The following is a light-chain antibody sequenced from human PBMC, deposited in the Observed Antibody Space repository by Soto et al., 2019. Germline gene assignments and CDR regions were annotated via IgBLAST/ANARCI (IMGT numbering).Light chain of an antibody. Sequence: DIVLTQSPATLSLSPGERATLSCRASQSVTSSLVWYQQKPGQAPRLLIYDASNRATGIPARFSGSGSGTDFTLTISSLEPEDFAVYYCQQRSTWPRAFGGGTKV. CDR2: DAS. V-gene: IGKV3-11*01. J-gene: IGKJ4*01. CDR1: QSVTSS. CDR3: QQRSTWPRA.